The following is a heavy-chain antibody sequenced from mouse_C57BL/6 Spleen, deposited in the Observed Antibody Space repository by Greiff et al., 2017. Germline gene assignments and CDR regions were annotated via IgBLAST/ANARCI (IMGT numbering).Heavy chain of an antibody. J-gene: IGHJ4*01. CDR2: IWSDGST. Sequence: VKLMESGPGLVAPSQRLSITCTVSGFSFTSYGVHWVRQPPGKGLEWLVVIWSDGSTTYNSALKSRLSISKDNSKSQVFLKMNSLQTDDTAMYYCARHRNGAMDYWGQGTSVTVSS. V-gene: IGHV2-6-1*01. CDR1: GFSFTSYG. CDR3: ARHRNGAMDY.